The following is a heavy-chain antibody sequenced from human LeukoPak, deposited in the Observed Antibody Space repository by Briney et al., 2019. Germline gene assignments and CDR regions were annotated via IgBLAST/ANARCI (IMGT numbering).Heavy chain of an antibody. CDR3: AKGRPNYFGTNGHYYRRDGDF. V-gene: IGHV3-23*01. D-gene: IGHD3-22*01. Sequence: GGSLRLSCAASEFTFSIYAMSWVRQAPGRGLEWVASITSTGESTWYAGSVKGRFTISRDNSKYTVYLQMNSLRAGDTAIYYCAKGRPNYFGTNGHYYRRDGDFWGQGTLVTVSS. CDR2: ITSTGEST. CDR1: EFTFSIYA. J-gene: IGHJ4*02.